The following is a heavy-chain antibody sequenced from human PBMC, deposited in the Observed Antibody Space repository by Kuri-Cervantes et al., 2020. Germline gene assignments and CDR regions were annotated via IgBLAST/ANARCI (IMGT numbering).Heavy chain of an antibody. V-gene: IGHV4-4*07. J-gene: IGHJ6*02. CDR2: IYTSGST. CDR1: GGSISSYY. D-gene: IGHD6-19*01. CDR3: ARDGAGNYYYYYGMDV. Sequence: SETLSLTCTVSGGSISSYYWSWIRQPAGKGLEWIGRIYTSGSTNYNPSLKSRVTISVDKSKNQFSLKLSSVTAADTAVYYCARDGAGNYYYYYGMDVWGQGTTVTVSS.